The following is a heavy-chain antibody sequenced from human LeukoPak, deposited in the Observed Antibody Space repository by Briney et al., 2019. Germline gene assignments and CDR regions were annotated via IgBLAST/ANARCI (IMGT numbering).Heavy chain of an antibody. CDR3: AREAKVGGALQY. CDR1: GFTFSDYW. J-gene: IGHJ4*02. V-gene: IGHV3-74*01. Sequence: PGGSLRLSCAASGFTFSDYWMHWVRQAPGPGLVWASRSNTDGSFTRYADSVQGRFTISRDTAKNTLFLQMNSLRAEDTAVYYCAREAKVGGALQYWGQGILVTVSS. D-gene: IGHD1-26*01. CDR2: SNTDGSFT.